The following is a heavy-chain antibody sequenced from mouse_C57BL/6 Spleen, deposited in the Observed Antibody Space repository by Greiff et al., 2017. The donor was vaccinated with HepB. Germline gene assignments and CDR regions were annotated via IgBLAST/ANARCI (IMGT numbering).Heavy chain of an antibody. D-gene: IGHD2-1*01. V-gene: IGHV1-69*01. J-gene: IGHJ4*01. Sequence: QVQLQQPGAELVMPGASVKLSCKASGYTFTSYWMHWVKQRPGQGLEWIGEIDPSDSYTNYNQKFKGKSTLTVDKSSSTAYMQLSSLTSEDSAVYYCARKGIYYGNPYAMDYWGQGTSGTVSS. CDR1: GYTFTSYW. CDR3: ARKGIYYGNPYAMDY. CDR2: IDPSDSYT.